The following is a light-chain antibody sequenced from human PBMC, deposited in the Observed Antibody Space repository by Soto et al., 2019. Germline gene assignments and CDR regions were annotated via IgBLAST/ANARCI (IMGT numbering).Light chain of an antibody. V-gene: IGKV3-11*01. CDR1: QSFRSY. Sequence: EIVLRQSPATPFFSPGEKTTPSCRASQSFRSYLTWYQQKPGQPPRLLVYDASNRATGIPARFSGSGSGTDFTLTISSLEPEDFAVYYCQQRSIWWTFGPGTKV. J-gene: IGKJ1*01. CDR3: QQRSIWWT. CDR2: DAS.